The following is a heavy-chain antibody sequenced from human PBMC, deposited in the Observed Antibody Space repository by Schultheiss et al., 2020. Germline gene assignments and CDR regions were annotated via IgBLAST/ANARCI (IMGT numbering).Heavy chain of an antibody. CDR2: ISAYNGNT. V-gene: IGHV1-18*01. D-gene: IGHD3-10*01. CDR3: ARCGGIYGSGKFDS. CDR1: GYTFTSYG. Sequence: ASVKVSCKASGYTFTSYGISWVRQAPGQGLEWMGWISAYNGNTNYAQKLQGRVTMTRNTSISTAYMELSSLRSEDTAVYYCARCGGIYGSGKFDSWGQGTLVTVSS. J-gene: IGHJ5*01.